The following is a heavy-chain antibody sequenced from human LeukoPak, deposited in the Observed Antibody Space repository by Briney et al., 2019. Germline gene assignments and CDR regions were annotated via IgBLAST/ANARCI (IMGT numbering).Heavy chain of an antibody. D-gene: IGHD1-7*01. CDR2: INPNSGST. Sequence: ASVKVSSKASGYTFSGYYMHWIRQAPGQGLEWMGWINPNSGSTNYAQKFQGRVTMTRDTSISTVYMELDRLRFDDMAVYYCARGFRKTGTTVWWFDPWGQGTLVTVSS. J-gene: IGHJ5*02. CDR3: ARGFRKTGTTVWWFDP. V-gene: IGHV1-2*02. CDR1: GYTFSGYY.